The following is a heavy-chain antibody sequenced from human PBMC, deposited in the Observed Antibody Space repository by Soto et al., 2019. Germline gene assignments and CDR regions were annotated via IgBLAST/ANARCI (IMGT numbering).Heavy chain of an antibody. Sequence: QVQLVESGGGVVQPGRSLRLSCAASGFTFRDYGMNWVRQAPGRGLEWVGVISYDGLNKFYSDSVKGRFAISRDNSKNTVYLQMNSLRTEDTAVYYCAIVGVSASLSVSQGQSYLDYWGQGPLVTVSP. J-gene: IGHJ4*02. D-gene: IGHD3-3*01. CDR2: ISYDGLNK. CDR3: AIVGVSASLSVSQGQSYLDY. CDR1: GFTFRDYG. V-gene: IGHV3-30*03.